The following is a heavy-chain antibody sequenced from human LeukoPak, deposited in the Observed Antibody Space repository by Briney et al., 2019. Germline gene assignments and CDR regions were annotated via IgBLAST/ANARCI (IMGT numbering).Heavy chain of an antibody. CDR3: ARDDDTSSHYSLFEY. Sequence: GGSLRLSCAASGFTFSSYDMTWVRQAPGKGLEWVAVFWAHGRSQYYADSVKGRFTISRDAATNTLYLQMNSLRAEDTAIYYCARDDDTSSHYSLFEYWGLGTRVTVSS. CDR2: FWAHGRSQ. V-gene: IGHV3-33*08. CDR1: GFTFSSYD. J-gene: IGHJ4*02. D-gene: IGHD3-22*01.